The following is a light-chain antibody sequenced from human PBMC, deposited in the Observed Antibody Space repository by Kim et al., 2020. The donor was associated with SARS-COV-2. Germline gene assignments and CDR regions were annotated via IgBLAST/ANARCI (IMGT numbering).Light chain of an antibody. V-gene: IGLV3-21*04. CDR2: YDS. J-gene: IGLJ3*02. CDR3: QVWDSSSDLRV. Sequence: YELTQPPSVSVAPGKTARITCGGNNIGSKSVHWYQQKPGQAPVLVIYYDSDRPSGIPERFSGSNSGNTATLTISRVEAGDEADYYCQVWDSSSDLRVFGGGTQLTVL. CDR1: NIGSKS.